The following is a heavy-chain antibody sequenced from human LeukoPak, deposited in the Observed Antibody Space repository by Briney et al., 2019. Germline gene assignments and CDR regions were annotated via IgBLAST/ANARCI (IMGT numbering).Heavy chain of an antibody. CDR1: GYTLTELS. V-gene: IGHV1-24*01. Sequence: ASVKVSCKVSGYTLTELSMHWVRQAPGKGLEWMGGFDPEDGETIYAQKFQGRVTMTEDTSTDTAYMELSSLRSEDTAVYYCATDGGYCSGGSCHGWGQGTLVTVSS. D-gene: IGHD2-15*01. CDR3: ATDGGYCSGGSCHG. J-gene: IGHJ4*02. CDR2: FDPEDGET.